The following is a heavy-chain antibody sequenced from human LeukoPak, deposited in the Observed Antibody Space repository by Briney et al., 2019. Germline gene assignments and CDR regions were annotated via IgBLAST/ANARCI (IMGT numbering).Heavy chain of an antibody. D-gene: IGHD2-21*02. Sequence: ASVKVSCKASGGTFSSSGISWVRQAPGQGLEWMGWISGYNGNTNYAQNLQGRVTMTTDTSTSTAYMELRSLRSDDTAVYYCARGLGVVTAQSEQPKPRYFDLWGRGTQVTVSS. V-gene: IGHV1-18*01. CDR1: GGTFSSSG. CDR3: ARGLGVVTAQSEQPKPRYFDL. J-gene: IGHJ2*01. CDR2: ISGYNGNT.